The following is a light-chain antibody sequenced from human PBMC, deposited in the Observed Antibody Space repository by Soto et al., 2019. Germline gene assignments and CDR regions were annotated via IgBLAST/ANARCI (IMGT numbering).Light chain of an antibody. CDR2: GAS. CDR3: QHYNSYSEA. CDR1: QSISTW. V-gene: IGKV1-5*01. J-gene: IGKJ1*01. Sequence: DIQMTQSPSTLSASVGDRVTITCRASQSISTWLAWYQMKPGKAPKLLIYGASTRATGIPARFSGSGSGTEFTLTISSLQPDDFATYYCQHYNSYSEAFGQGTKVDIK.